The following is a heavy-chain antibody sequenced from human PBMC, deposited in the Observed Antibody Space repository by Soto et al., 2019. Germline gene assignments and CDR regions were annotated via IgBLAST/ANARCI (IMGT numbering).Heavy chain of an antibody. V-gene: IGHV1-58*02. CDR2: IVVGSGNT. Sequence: QMQLVPSGPEVKKPGTSVKVSCKASGFTFTSSAMQWVRQARGQRLEWIGWIVVGSGNTNYAQKFQERVTITRDMSTSTAYMELSSLRSEDTAVYYCAAPGGCSGGSCHYYYGMDVWGQGTTVTVSS. CDR1: GFTFTSSA. CDR3: AAPGGCSGGSCHYYYGMDV. J-gene: IGHJ6*02. D-gene: IGHD2-15*01.